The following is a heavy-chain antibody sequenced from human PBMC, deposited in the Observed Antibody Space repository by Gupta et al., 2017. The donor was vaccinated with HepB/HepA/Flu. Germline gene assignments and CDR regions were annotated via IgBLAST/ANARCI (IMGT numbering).Heavy chain of an antibody. J-gene: IGHJ3*02. CDR2: ISSSGSTI. D-gene: IGHD2-2*02. V-gene: IGHV3-11*01. CDR3: ARIYCSSTSCYNAFDI. Sequence: QVQLVESGGGLVKPGGSLRLSCAASGFTFSDYYMNWIRQAPGKGLEWVSYISSSGSTIYYADSVKGRFTISRDNAKNSLYLQMNSLRAEDTAVYYCARIYCSSTSCYNAFDIWGQGTMVTVSS. CDR1: GFTFSDYY.